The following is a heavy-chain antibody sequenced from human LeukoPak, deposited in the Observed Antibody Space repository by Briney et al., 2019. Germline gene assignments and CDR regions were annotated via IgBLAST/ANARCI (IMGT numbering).Heavy chain of an antibody. Sequence: GESLTISCKGSGYSFATYWIAWVRQMPGKGLEWMGIVYVGDSDTRYSPSFQGQVTISADRSISTAYLQWSSLKASDPAMYYCARLHYYASSGSLFDYWGQGTLVTVSS. CDR2: VYVGDSDT. D-gene: IGHD3-22*01. V-gene: IGHV5-51*01. CDR3: ARLHYYASSGSLFDY. CDR1: GYSFATYW. J-gene: IGHJ4*02.